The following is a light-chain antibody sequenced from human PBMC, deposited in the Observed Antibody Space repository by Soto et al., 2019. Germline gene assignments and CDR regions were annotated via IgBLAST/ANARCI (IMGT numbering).Light chain of an antibody. J-gene: IGKJ1*01. CDR1: QSISSW. Sequence: DIQMTQSPSTLSASVGHRFTITCRASQSISSWLAWYQQKQGKAPKLLIYDASSLESGVPSRLSGGGYGTDLTITISSMQHEDFATYYCLQHFNFSWTFGQGTKVDIK. CDR2: DAS. V-gene: IGKV1-5*01. CDR3: LQHFNFSWT.